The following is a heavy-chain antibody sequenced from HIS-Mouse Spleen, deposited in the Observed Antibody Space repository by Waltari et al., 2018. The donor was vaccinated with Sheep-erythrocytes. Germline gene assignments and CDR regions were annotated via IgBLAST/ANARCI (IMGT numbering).Heavy chain of an antibody. CDR2: ISSSSSYR. CDR3: ARVASGATFDY. J-gene: IGHJ4*02. D-gene: IGHD1-26*01. Sequence: MNWVRQAPGKGLEWVPSISSSSSYRDYADAVKGRVTISRDNAKNSLYLQMNSLRAEDTAVYYCARVASGATFDYWGQGTLVTVSS. V-gene: IGHV3-21*01.